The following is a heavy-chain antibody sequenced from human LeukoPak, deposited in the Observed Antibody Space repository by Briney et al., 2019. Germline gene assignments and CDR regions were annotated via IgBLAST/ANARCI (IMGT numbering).Heavy chain of an antibody. J-gene: IGHJ4*02. CDR1: GFTFSSYG. CDR3: ATTGYSSRNY. D-gene: IGHD6-13*01. V-gene: IGHV3-23*01. CDR2: ISGSGGST. Sequence: GGSLRLSCAASGFTFSSYGMSWVRQAPGKGLEWVSAISGSGGSTYYADSVKGRFTISRDNSKNTLYLQMNSLRAEDTAVYYCATTGYSSRNYWGQGTLVTVSS.